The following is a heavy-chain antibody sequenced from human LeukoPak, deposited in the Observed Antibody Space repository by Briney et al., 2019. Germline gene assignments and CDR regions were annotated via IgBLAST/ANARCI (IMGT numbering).Heavy chain of an antibody. D-gene: IGHD3-16*01. Sequence: SETLSLTCTVSGGSISSYYWSWIRQPPGKGLEWIGYIYYSGSTNYSPSLKSRVTISVDTSKNQFSLKLSSVTAADTAVYYCARHYHDVWGYFDYWGQGTLVTVSS. CDR2: IYYSGST. CDR1: GGSISSYY. J-gene: IGHJ4*02. CDR3: ARHYHDVWGYFDY. V-gene: IGHV4-59*08.